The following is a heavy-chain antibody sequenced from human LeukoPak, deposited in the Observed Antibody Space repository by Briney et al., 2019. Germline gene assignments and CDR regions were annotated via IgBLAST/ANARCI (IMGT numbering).Heavy chain of an antibody. Sequence: GGSLRLSCAASGFTFTVYAMSWFRQTPGKGLEWVANIHDDGIVTHYVDSVKGRFTISRDNAKNSLYLQMNSLRPEDTAVYYCAKPLMRDRWFGVSWGRGTLVTVSS. CDR2: IHDDGIVT. J-gene: IGHJ5*02. CDR3: AKPLMRDRWFGVS. V-gene: IGHV3-7*01. D-gene: IGHD3-10*01. CDR1: GFTFTVYA.